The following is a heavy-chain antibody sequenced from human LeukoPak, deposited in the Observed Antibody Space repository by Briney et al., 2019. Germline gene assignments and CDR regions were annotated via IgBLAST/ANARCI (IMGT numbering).Heavy chain of an antibody. D-gene: IGHD2-2*01. CDR3: ATLDLGYCSSTSCSGYFDY. J-gene: IGHJ4*02. CDR1: GFTFSSYS. CDR2: ISSSSSTI. Sequence: QPGGSLRLSCAASGFTFSSYSMNWVRQAPGKGLEWVSYISSSSSTIYYADSVKGRFTISRDNAKNSLYLQMNSLRAEDTAVYYCATLDLGYCSSTSCSGYFDYWGQGTLVTVSS. V-gene: IGHV3-48*01.